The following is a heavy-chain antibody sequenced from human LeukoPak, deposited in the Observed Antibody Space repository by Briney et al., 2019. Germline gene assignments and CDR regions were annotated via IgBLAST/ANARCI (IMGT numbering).Heavy chain of an antibody. D-gene: IGHD2-2*01. CDR3: ARGYCSSTSCSLGY. CDR1: GGSISSGGYY. CDR2: IYYSGST. V-gene: IGHV4-31*03. Sequence: PSETLSLTCTVSGGSISSGGYYWSWIRQHPGKGLEWIGYIYYSGSTYYNPSLKSRVTISVDTSKNQFSLKLSSVTAADTAVYYCARGYCSSTSCSLGYWGQGTLVTVSS. J-gene: IGHJ4*02.